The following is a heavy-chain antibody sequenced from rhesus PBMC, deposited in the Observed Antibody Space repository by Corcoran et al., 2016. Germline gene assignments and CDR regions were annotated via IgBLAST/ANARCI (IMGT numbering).Heavy chain of an antibody. Sequence: QVQLQESGPGLVKPSETLSLTCAVSGASISSYWWSWIRQPPGKGLEWIGESNGNTGINSYNPTPNSRVTISKDASKNQFSLKLSAVTAADTAVYYCASTYEDDYGYHSMDYWGQGVLVTVSS. J-gene: IGHJ4*01. CDR1: GASISSYW. D-gene: IGHD3-9*01. CDR3: ASTYEDDYGYHSMDY. V-gene: IGHV4-80*01. CDR2: SNGNTGIN.